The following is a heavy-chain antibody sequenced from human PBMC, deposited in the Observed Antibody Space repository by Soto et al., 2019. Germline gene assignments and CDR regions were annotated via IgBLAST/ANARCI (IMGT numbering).Heavy chain of an antibody. Sequence: QVQLQESGPGLVKPSETLSLTCTVSGDSIRSYYWTWIRQPPGQGLEWIGYISYNGATNYNPSLESRVTISLDTSKHPSALKLRSVTAADTAIYSCATVDLGYYGPSDLDYWGQGTLVTVSS. CDR1: GDSIRSYY. J-gene: IGHJ4*02. CDR2: ISYNGAT. V-gene: IGHV4-59*01. CDR3: ATVDLGYYGPSDLDY. D-gene: IGHD1-26*01.